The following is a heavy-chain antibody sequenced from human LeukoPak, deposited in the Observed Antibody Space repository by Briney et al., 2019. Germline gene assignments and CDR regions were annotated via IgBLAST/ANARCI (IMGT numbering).Heavy chain of an antibody. D-gene: IGHD3-10*01. CDR2: IYYSGST. CDR3: ARDQVDSGTDY. V-gene: IGHV4-31*03. J-gene: IGHJ4*02. Sequence: PSETLSLTCTLSGGSISSGDYYWGCVSQHPGKGMEWIGYIYYSGSTYYNPSLKSRVTISLDTSKNQFSLKLSSVTAADTAVYYCARDQVDSGTDYWGQGGLVTVSS. CDR1: GGSISSGDYY.